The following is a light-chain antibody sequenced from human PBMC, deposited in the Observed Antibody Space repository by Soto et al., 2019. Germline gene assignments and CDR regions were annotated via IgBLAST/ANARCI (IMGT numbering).Light chain of an antibody. CDR3: QQFRSFPIT. Sequence: DIQMTQSPSTLSASVGDRGTITCRASQSISSWLAWYQQKPGKAPKSLIYFASTLQSGVPSRFSASGSGTDFTLTISSLQPEDFATYYCQQFRSFPITFGQGTRLEIK. CDR1: QSISSW. V-gene: IGKV1-5*01. CDR2: FAS. J-gene: IGKJ5*01.